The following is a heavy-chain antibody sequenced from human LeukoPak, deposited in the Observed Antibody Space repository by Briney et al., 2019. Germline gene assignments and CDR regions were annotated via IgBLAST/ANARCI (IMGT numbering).Heavy chain of an antibody. CDR1: GFSFSNYA. CDR2: ISYDGGNK. Sequence: PGGSLRLSCAASGFSFSNYAMHWVRQAPGKGLEWVAFISYDGGNKYYADSVKGRFTISRDNPKNTLYLQMNSLRAEDTAVYYWATRGSPWSVLENYWGQEPLVPVSS. D-gene: IGHD1-1*01. V-gene: IGHV3-30-3*01. CDR3: ATRGSPWSVLENY. J-gene: IGHJ4*02.